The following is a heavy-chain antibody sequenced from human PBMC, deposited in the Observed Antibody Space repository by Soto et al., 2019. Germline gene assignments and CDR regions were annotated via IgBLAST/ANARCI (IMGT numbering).Heavy chain of an antibody. CDR2: ISAYNGNT. V-gene: IGHV1-18*01. CDR3: ARVNRTYYDFWSGSWHWFDP. J-gene: IGHJ5*02. CDR1: GYTFTSYG. Sequence: GASVKVSCKASGYTFTSYGISWVRQAPGQGLEWMGWISAYNGNTNYAQKLQGRVTMTTDTSTSTAYMELRSLRSDDTAVYYCARVNRTYYDFWSGSWHWFDPRGQRTPVTVSS. D-gene: IGHD3-3*01.